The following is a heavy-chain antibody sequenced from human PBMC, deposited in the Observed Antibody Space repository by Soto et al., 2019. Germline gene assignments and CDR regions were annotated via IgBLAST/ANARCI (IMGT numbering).Heavy chain of an antibody. D-gene: IGHD3-16*02. V-gene: IGHV3-11*01. J-gene: IGHJ6*03. CDR1: GFTFSDYY. CDR3: ARVSSYDYIWGSYRYYYMDV. Sequence: PGGSLRLSCAASGFTFSDYYMSWIRQAPGKGLEWVSYISSSGSTIYYADSVKGRFTISRDNAKNSLYLQMNSLRAEDTAVYYCARVSSYDYIWGSYRYYYMDVWGKGTTVTVSS. CDR2: ISSSGSTI.